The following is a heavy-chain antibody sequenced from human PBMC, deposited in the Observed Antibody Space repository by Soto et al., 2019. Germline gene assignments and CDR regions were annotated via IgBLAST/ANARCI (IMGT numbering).Heavy chain of an antibody. CDR2: IIPVFGTT. CDR3: ARSSPYIVVRKPTGNQDYYGMDV. CDR1: GGTFSNYT. D-gene: IGHD2-2*01. V-gene: IGHV1-69*01. Sequence: QVQLVQSGAEVKKPGSSVKVFCKASGGTFSNYTISWVRQAPGQGLEWMGGIIPVFGTTDYEQKFQGRVTITADGSTSTAYMKLSSLRSADTAVYYCARSSPYIVVRKPTGNQDYYGMDVWGQATTVTFSS. J-gene: IGHJ6*02.